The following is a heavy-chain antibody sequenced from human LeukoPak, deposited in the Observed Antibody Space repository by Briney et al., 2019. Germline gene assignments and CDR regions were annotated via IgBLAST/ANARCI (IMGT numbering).Heavy chain of an antibody. CDR1: GFTFSDHY. J-gene: IGHJ5*02. CDR2: IRNKANSYTT. CDR3: ARGSEWFDP. Sequence: GGSLRLSCAASGFTFSDHYMDWVRQAPGKGLEWVGRIRNKANSYTTEYAASVKGRFTISRDDSKNSLYLQMNSLRAEDTAVYYCARGSEWFDPWGQGTLVTVSS. V-gene: IGHV3-72*01. D-gene: IGHD3-10*01.